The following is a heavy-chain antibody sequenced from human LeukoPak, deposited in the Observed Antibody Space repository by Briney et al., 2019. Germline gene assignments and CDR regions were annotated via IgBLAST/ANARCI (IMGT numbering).Heavy chain of an antibody. CDR3: AKVMTRTMVRGVPPSDY. J-gene: IGHJ4*02. CDR2: ISGSGGST. CDR1: GFTFSSYA. V-gene: IGHV3-23*01. Sequence: GSLRLSCAASGFTFSSYAMSWVRQAPGKGLEWVSAISGSGGSTYYADSVKGRFTISRDNSKNTLYLQMNSLRAEDTAVYYCAKVMTRTMVRGVPPSDYWGQGTLVTVSS. D-gene: IGHD3-10*01.